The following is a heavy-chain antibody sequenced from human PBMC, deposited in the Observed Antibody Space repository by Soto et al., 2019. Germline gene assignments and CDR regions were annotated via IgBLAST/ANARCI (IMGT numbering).Heavy chain of an antibody. Sequence: SETLSLTCTVSGGSISSYYWSWIRQPPGKGLEWIGYIYYSGSTYYNPSLRGRVTISVDTSKNQFSLKLSSVTAADTAVYYCASPGPRGGMDVWGQGTTVTVSS. J-gene: IGHJ6*02. CDR2: IYYSGST. V-gene: IGHV4-59*06. CDR3: ASPGPRGGMDV. CDR1: GGSISSYY.